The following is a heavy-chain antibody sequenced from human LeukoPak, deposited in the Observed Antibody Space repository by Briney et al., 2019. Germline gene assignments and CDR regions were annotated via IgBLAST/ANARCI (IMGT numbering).Heavy chain of an antibody. CDR3: ARGFTVTPDY. J-gene: IGHJ4*02. D-gene: IGHD4-17*01. Sequence: GGSLRLSCAASGFTFSSYSMSWVRQAPGKGLEWVSSISSSSSYIYYADLVKGRFTISRDNAKNSLYLQMNSLRAEDTAVYYCARGFTVTPDYWGQGTLVTVSS. V-gene: IGHV3-21*01. CDR1: GFTFSSYS. CDR2: ISSSSSYI.